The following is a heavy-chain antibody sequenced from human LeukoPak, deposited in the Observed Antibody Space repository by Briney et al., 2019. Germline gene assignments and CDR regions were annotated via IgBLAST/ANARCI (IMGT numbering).Heavy chain of an antibody. J-gene: IGHJ4*02. V-gene: IGHV3-74*01. CDR3: ARGGGATVDY. Sequence: PGGSLRLSCAASGFTFSGYWMYWVRQAPGKGLVWVSRINSDGGSTTYADSVKGRFTISRDNAKNTLYLQVNSLRAEDTAVYYCARGGGATVDYWGQGTLVTVSS. CDR2: INSDGGST. CDR1: GFTFSGYW. D-gene: IGHD1-26*01.